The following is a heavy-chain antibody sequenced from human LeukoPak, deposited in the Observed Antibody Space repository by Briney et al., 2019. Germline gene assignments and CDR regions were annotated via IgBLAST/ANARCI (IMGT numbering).Heavy chain of an antibody. CDR3: ARDLLSSGWYHWFDP. V-gene: IGHV1-2*06. D-gene: IGHD6-19*01. CDR1: GYTFTGYY. CDR2: INPNSGGT. Sequence: ASVKVSCKASGYTFTGYYMHWVRQAPGQGLEWMGRINPNSGGTNYAQKFQGRVTMTRDTSISTAYMELSRLRSDDTAVYYCARDLLSSGWYHWFDPWGQGTLVTVSS. J-gene: IGHJ5*02.